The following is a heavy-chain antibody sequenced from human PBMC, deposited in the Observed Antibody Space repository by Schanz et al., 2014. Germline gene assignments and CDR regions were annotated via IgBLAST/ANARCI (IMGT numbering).Heavy chain of an antibody. CDR1: GFTFSDYS. V-gene: IGHV3-48*01. D-gene: IGHD3-10*01. J-gene: IGHJ3*02. CDR2: IRSSSTPI. CDR3: AKGRFGELSAFDI. Sequence: EVHLLESGGGLVEPGGSLRLSCAASGFTFSDYSMNWVRQAPGKGPEWVSYIRSSSTPIYYADSVKGRFTISRDNAKNSLYLQMNSLRAEDTAVYYCAKGRFGELSAFDIWGQGTMVTVSS.